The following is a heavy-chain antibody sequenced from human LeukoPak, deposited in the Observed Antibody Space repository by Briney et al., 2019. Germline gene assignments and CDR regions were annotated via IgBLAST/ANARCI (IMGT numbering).Heavy chain of an antibody. Sequence: GGSVRLSCAASGFFFGSYGMHWVRQAPGKGLEWVTFIRHDGNNKYYADSVKGRFTISRDNSKNTLFLQMDSLRLEDTAVYYCARPRGSYYYYMDVWGKGTTVTVSS. CDR2: IRHDGNNK. CDR3: ARPRGSYYYYMDV. V-gene: IGHV3-30*02. D-gene: IGHD1-26*01. J-gene: IGHJ6*03. CDR1: GFFFGSYG.